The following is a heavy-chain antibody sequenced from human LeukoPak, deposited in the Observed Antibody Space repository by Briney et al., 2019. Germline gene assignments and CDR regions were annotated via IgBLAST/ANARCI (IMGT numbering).Heavy chain of an antibody. V-gene: IGHV3-23*01. Sequence: GGSLRLSCAASGFTFNNYAMSWVRQTPEKGLEWVSAISGSGHSTYYADSVKGRFTISRDNSKNTLYLQMNDLRAEDTAVYFCAKGSAAVRPYYFDNWGQGTPVTVSS. CDR3: AKGSAAVRPYYFDN. D-gene: IGHD3-10*01. J-gene: IGHJ4*02. CDR1: GFTFNNYA. CDR2: ISGSGHST.